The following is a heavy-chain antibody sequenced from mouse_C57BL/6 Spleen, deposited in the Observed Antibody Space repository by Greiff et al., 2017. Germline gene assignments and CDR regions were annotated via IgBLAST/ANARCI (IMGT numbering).Heavy chain of an antibody. CDR2: IYPRSGNT. D-gene: IGHD1-1*02. CDR3: ARWNYVFYYFDY. V-gene: IGHV1-81*01. CDR1: GYTFTSYG. J-gene: IGHJ2*01. Sequence: QVQLQQSGAELARPGASVKLSCKASGYTFTSYGISWVKQRTGQGLEWIGEIYPRSGNTYYNEKFKGKATLTADKSSSTAYMELRSLTSEDSAVYFCARWNYVFYYFDYWGQGTTLTVSS.